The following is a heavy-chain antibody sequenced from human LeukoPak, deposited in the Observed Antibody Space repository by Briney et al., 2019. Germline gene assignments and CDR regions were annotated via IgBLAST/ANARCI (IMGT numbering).Heavy chain of an antibody. V-gene: IGHV1-8*01. J-gene: IGHJ6*03. CDR1: GYTFTSYD. CDR2: MNPNSGNT. D-gene: IGHD6-13*01. Sequence: GASVKVSCKASGYTFTSYDINWVRQATGQGLEWMGWMNPNSGNTGYAQKFQGRVTMTRNTSISTAYMELSSLRPEDTAVYYCARVGQQLDYYYYYMDVWGKGTTVTVSS. CDR3: ARVGQQLDYYYYYMDV.